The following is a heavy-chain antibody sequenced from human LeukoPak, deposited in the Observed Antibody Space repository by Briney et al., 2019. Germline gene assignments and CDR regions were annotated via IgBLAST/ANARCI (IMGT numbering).Heavy chain of an antibody. CDR1: GDSVSSNSAA. D-gene: IGHD3-10*01. V-gene: IGHV6-1*01. Sequence: SQTLSLTCAISGDSVSSNSAAWNWIRQSPSRGLEWLGRTYYRSKWYNDYAVSVKSRITINPDTSKNQFSLQLNSVTPEDTAVYYCAKNTWKSSDSGRGRMDVWGQGTTVTVSS. CDR2: TYYRSKWYN. CDR3: AKNTWKSSDSGRGRMDV. J-gene: IGHJ6*02.